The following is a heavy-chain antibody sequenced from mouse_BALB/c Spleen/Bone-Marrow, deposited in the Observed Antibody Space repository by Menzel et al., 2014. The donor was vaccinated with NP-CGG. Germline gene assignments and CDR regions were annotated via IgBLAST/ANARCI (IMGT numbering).Heavy chain of an antibody. CDR2: ISGDGRYT. CDR3: ARHAYYDQTEVSFVC. V-gene: IGHV5-9-2*01. CDR1: GFPFSNYG. Sequence: EVKLVESGGGLVKSGGSLKLSCAASGFPFSNYGMSWLRQTPEKRLEWVATISGDGRYTFYSDSEKGRFTISRDNAKNNLYLQLSSLRSEDTALYYCARHAYYDQTEVSFVCWGQGTLVTVSA. J-gene: IGHJ3*01. D-gene: IGHD2-4*01.